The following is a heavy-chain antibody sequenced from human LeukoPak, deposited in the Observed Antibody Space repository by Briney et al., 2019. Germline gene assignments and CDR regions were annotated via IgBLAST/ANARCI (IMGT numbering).Heavy chain of an antibody. CDR3: ARLGGYSSSRGGDWFDP. CDR1: GGSISSYY. Sequence: SETLSLTCTVSGGSISSYYWSWIRQPPGKGLEWIGYIYYSGSTNYNPSLKSRVTISVDTSKNQFSLKLSSVTAADTAVYYCARLGGYSSSRGGDWFDPWGQGTLVTVSS. CDR2: IYYSGST. J-gene: IGHJ5*02. V-gene: IGHV4-59*08. D-gene: IGHD6-13*01.